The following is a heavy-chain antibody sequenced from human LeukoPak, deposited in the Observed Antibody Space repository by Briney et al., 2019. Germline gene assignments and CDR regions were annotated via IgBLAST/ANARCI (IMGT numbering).Heavy chain of an antibody. CDR1: GGSFSGYY. CDR2: INHSGST. J-gene: IGHJ5*02. D-gene: IGHD2-2*01. Sequence: SETLSLTCAVYGGSFSGYYWSWIRQPPGKGLEWIGEINHSGSTNYNPSLKSRVTISVDTSKNQFSLKLSSVTAADTAVYYCARHRVRGIDCSSTSCRNWFDPWGQGTLVTVSS. CDR3: ARHRVRGIDCSSTSCRNWFDP. V-gene: IGHV4-34*01.